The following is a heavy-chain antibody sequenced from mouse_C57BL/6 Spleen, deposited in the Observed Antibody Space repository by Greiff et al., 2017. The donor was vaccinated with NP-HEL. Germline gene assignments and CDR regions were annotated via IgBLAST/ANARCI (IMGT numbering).Heavy chain of an antibody. Sequence: QVQLKQPGAELVKPGASVKVSCKASGYTFTSYWMHWVKQRPGQGLEWIGRIHPSDSDTNYNQKFKGKATLTVDKSSSTAYMQLSSLTSEDSAVYYCVITTVVATPFGYWGQGTLVTVSA. CDR2: IHPSDSDT. CDR1: GYTFTSYW. V-gene: IGHV1-74*01. D-gene: IGHD1-1*01. CDR3: VITTVVATPFGY. J-gene: IGHJ3*01.